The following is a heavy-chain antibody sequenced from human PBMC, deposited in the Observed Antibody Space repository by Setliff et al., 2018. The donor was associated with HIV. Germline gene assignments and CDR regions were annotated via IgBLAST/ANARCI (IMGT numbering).Heavy chain of an antibody. D-gene: IGHD3-22*01. CDR3: ARDRPSRGYYDSSGPNWFDP. CDR2: IKQDGSEK. V-gene: IGHV3-7*03. J-gene: IGHJ5*02. CDR1: GFTFSTSW. Sequence: ESLKISCAASGFTFSTSWMTWVRQAPGQGLEWVANIKQDGSEKYYVDSVKGRFTISRDNAKNSLYLQMNSLRAEDTAVYYCARDRPSRGYYDSSGPNWFDPWGQGTLVTVSS.